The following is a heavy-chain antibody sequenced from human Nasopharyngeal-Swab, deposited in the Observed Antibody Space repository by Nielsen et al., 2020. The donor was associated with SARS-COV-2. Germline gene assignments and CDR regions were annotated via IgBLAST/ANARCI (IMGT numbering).Heavy chain of an antibody. Sequence: ASVKVSCKASGYTFTSYDINWVRQATGQGLEWMGRINPNSGGTDYAQKFQGRVTMTRDTSIRTAYMDLSSLRSDDTAMYYCARDGTSRGIASRPGLYYYPMDVWGQGTTVTVSS. CDR3: ARDGTSRGIASRPGLYYYPMDV. J-gene: IGHJ6*02. D-gene: IGHD6-6*01. CDR2: INPNSGGT. V-gene: IGHV1-2*06. CDR1: GYTFTSYD.